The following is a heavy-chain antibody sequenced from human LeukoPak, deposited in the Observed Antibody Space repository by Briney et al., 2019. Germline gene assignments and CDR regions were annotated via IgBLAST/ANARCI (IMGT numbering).Heavy chain of an antibody. CDR3: ARVGGEVVVPAAIRWFDP. J-gene: IGHJ5*02. CDR1: GGSISSYY. V-gene: IGHV4-59*01. Sequence: SETLSLTCTVSGGSISSYYWSWIRQPPGRGLEWIGYIYYSGSTNYNPSLKSRVTISVDTSKNQFSLKLSSVTAADTAVYYCARVGGEVVVPAAIRWFDPWGQGTLVTVSS. D-gene: IGHD2-2*01. CDR2: IYYSGST.